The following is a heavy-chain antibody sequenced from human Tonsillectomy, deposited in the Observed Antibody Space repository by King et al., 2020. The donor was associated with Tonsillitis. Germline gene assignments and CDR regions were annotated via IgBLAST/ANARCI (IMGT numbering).Heavy chain of an antibody. Sequence: VQLVQSGAEVKKPGSSLKVSCKASGGTFNNYGISWVRQAPGQGLEWMGGIIPIFGDTNYAQKFQGKVTITADESTRMAYMELSSLRSDVTAVYFFAGLAIINNDMDVWGQGTTVIVSS. CDR3: AGLAIINNDMDV. CDR2: IIPIFGDT. V-gene: IGHV1-69*01. D-gene: IGHD2/OR15-2a*01. J-gene: IGHJ6*02. CDR1: GGTFNNYG.